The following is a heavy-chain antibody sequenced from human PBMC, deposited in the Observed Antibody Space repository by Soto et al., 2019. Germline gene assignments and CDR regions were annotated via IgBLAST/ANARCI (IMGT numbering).Heavy chain of an antibody. CDR2: IYHSGTT. V-gene: IGHV4-4*02. D-gene: IGHD3-10*01. CDR3: ASQSSYRIDY. CDR1: GVSISSGLW. Sequence: QVQLQESGPGLVMPSGTLSLTCDVSGVSISSGLWWSWVRQPPGKGLEWLGEIYHSGTTNYNPSLRSRVAISVDNSKNQFSLKVTSVTAADAALYYCASQSSYRIDYCGQGILVTVSS. J-gene: IGHJ4*02.